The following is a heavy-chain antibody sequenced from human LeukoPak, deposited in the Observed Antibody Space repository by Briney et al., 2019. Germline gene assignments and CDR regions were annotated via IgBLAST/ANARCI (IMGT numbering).Heavy chain of an antibody. Sequence: GGSLRLSCAASGFTFSSYAMSWVRQAPGKGLEWLSYISSSSSVVFYADSVKGRFTISRHNARNSVYLQLNSLRDEDTAVYYCAKLSLSGRSQSADYWGQGTLVTVSS. V-gene: IGHV3-48*02. J-gene: IGHJ4*02. D-gene: IGHD3-10*01. CDR1: GFTFSSYA. CDR3: AKLSLSGRSQSADY. CDR2: ISSSSSVV.